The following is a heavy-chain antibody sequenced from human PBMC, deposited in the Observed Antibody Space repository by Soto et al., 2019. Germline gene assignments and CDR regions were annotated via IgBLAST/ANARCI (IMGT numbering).Heavy chain of an antibody. CDR3: ATGSRGSCQLEAFDI. D-gene: IGHD2-15*01. CDR2: IVVGSGNT. CDR1: GFTFTSSS. V-gene: IGHV1-58*01. J-gene: IGHJ3*02. Sequence: GASVKVSCKASGFTFTSSSVQWVRQARGQRLEWIGWIVVGSGNTNYAQKFQERVIMTRDTSTSTVYMELSSLRSDDTAVYYCATGSRGSCQLEAFDIWGQGTMVTVSS.